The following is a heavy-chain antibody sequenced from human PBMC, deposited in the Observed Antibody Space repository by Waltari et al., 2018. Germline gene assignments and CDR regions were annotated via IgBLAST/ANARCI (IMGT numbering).Heavy chain of an antibody. V-gene: IGHV3-74*03. J-gene: IGHJ4*02. CDR2: IDMNGRTI. CDR3: ARAGSYRFDY. CDR1: GFTFSRYW. D-gene: IGHD3-16*02. Sequence: EVQLAESGGGLVQPGGSLRLSCAASGFTFSRYWVHWVRQAPGKGLVWVSRIDMNGRTITYADSVKGRFTISRDNAKNTLYLQMNSLRDEDTAVYYCARAGSYRFDYWGQGTLVTVSS.